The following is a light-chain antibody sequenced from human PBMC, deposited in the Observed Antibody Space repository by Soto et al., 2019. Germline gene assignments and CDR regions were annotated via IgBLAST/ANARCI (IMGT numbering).Light chain of an antibody. V-gene: IGKV1D-13*01. Sequence: AIQLTQSPSSLSASVGDRVTITCRASQGISSTLAWYQQKPGKAPKVLIYDASSLESGVPSRFSGSGSGTDVTLTISSLQPEDFAIYYCQQFNDYPRTFGQGTRLDIK. CDR1: QGISST. CDR2: DAS. CDR3: QQFNDYPRT. J-gene: IGKJ5*01.